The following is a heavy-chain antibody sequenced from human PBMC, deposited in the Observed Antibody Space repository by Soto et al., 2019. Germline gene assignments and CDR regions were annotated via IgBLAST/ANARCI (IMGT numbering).Heavy chain of an antibody. Sequence: GASVKVSCKASGYTFTSYDINWVRQATGQGLEWMGWMNPNSGNTGYAQKFQGRVTMTRNTSISTAYMELSSLRSEDTAVYYCARASSGRFIVVVTAILDAFDIWAQGTMVTVSS. V-gene: IGHV1-8*01. D-gene: IGHD2-21*02. J-gene: IGHJ3*02. CDR2: MNPNSGNT. CDR1: GYTFTSYD. CDR3: ARASSGRFIVVVTAILDAFDI.